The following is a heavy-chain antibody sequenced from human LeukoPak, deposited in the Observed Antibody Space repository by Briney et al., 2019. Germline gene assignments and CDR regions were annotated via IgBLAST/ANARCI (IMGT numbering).Heavy chain of an antibody. Sequence: SETLSLTCTVSGGSISSYYWSWIRQPPGKGLEWIGYIYYSGSTNYNPSLKSRVTISADTSKNQFSLKLSSVTAADTAVYYCARAPASSYYYDSSGYYYSWLDPWGQGTLVTVSS. D-gene: IGHD3-22*01. V-gene: IGHV4-59*01. CDR1: GGSISSYY. J-gene: IGHJ5*02. CDR2: IYYSGST. CDR3: ARAPASSYYYDSSGYYYSWLDP.